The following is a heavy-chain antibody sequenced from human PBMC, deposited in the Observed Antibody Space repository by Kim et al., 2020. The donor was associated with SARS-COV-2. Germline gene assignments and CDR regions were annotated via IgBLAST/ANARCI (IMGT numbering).Heavy chain of an antibody. V-gene: IGHV3-11*06. D-gene: IGHD3-9*01. J-gene: IGHJ4*02. Sequence: SVKGRSTITRDNAKNTLYLQMNSLRAEDTAVYYCARDRRMYDILTGYRGDYWGQGTLVTVSS. CDR3: ARDRRMYDILTGYRGDY.